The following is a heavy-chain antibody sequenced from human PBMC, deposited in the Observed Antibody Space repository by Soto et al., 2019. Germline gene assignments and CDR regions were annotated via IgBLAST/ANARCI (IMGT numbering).Heavy chain of an antibody. V-gene: IGHV6-1*01. CDR2: TYYRSRWYS. CDR3: ARDPPGFHSAFGF. Sequence: SQTHALPCPLPGDSVSSNGAAWNWIRQSPSRGLEWLRRTYYRSRWYSDYAPSGKSRITLNPDTTQNQFSLQLTSVPPEDPAIYYCARDPPGFHSAFGFWGQGTLVTVPQ. CDR1: GDSVSSNGAA. D-gene: IGHD4-4*01. J-gene: IGHJ4*02.